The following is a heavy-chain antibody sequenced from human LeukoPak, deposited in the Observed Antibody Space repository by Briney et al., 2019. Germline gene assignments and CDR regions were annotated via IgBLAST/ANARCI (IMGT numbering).Heavy chain of an antibody. CDR2: INHRGST. D-gene: IGHD6-13*01. Sequence: PSETLSLTCAVFGGSFSGYYWSWIRQPPGKGREWIGEINHRGSTNYNPSLTSRVTISVDTSKNQFSLKLSSVTAADTAVYYCARGLGYSSFNWFDPWGQGTLVTVSS. V-gene: IGHV4-34*01. J-gene: IGHJ5*02. CDR3: ARGLGYSSFNWFDP. CDR1: GGSFSGYY.